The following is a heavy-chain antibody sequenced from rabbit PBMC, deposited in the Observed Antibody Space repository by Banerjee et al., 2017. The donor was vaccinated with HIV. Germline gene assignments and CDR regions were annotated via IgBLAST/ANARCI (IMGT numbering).Heavy chain of an antibody. Sequence: QEQLEESGGGLVKPEGSLTLTCKASGFSFSNKYVMCWVRQAPGKGLEWIACINTSSYNTVYANWAKGRFTISRTSSTTVTLQMTSLTGADTATYFCARDLAAVTGWNFNLWGPGTLVT. V-gene: IGHV1S45*01. CDR2: INTSSYNT. CDR3: ARDLAAVTGWNFNL. J-gene: IGHJ4*01. CDR1: GFSFSNKYV. D-gene: IGHD7-1*01.